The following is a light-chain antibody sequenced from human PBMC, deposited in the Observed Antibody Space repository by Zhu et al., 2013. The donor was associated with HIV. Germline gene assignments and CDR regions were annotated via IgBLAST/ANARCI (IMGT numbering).Light chain of an antibody. CDR2: EVT. CDR1: SRDVGGYNF. Sequence: QSALTQPASVSGSPGQSITMSCTGTSRDVGGYNFVSWYQQHPGKAPKLIIYEVTNRPSGVSNRFSGSKSGNTASLTISGLQADDEADYFCSSFTTSSTPVVFGGGTKVTVL. CDR3: SSFTTSSTPVV. J-gene: IGLJ2*01. V-gene: IGLV2-14*01.